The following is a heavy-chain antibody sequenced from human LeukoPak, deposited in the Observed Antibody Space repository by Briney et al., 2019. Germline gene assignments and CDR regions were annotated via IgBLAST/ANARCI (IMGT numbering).Heavy chain of an antibody. CDR3: TKGVGNSWPYFDC. D-gene: IGHD6-13*01. CDR2: IIGSGGTT. V-gene: IGHV3-23*01. Sequence: GGSLRLSCAASGFTFSSYAMSWVRQAPGKGLEWVSLIIGSGGTTYFADSVKGRFTISRDNSKNALYLQMNSLRAEDTAIYYCTKGVGNSWPYFDCWGQGTLVTVSS. CDR1: GFTFSSYA. J-gene: IGHJ4*02.